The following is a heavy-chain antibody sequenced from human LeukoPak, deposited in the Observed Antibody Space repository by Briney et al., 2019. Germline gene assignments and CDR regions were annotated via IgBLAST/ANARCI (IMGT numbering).Heavy chain of an antibody. J-gene: IGHJ6*03. CDR2: IYYSGST. D-gene: IGHD6-13*01. V-gene: IGHV4-59*01. CDR1: GGSISSYY. Sequence: SETLSLTCTVSGGSISSYYWSWIRQPPGRGLEWIGYIYYSGSTNYNPSLKSRVTISVDTSKNQFSLKLSSVTAADTAVYYCARVLRSSSWTYYYYYMDVWGKGTTVTISS. CDR3: ARVLRSSSWTYYYYYMDV.